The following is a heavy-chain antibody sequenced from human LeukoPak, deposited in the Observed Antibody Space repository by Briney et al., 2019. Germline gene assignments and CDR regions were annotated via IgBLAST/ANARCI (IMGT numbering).Heavy chain of an antibody. CDR3: ARGRVSSSTWYSTYYYFFYMDF. CDR1: DDSITMYY. D-gene: IGHD4-11*01. CDR2: VDHTGST. V-gene: IGHV4-59*01. Sequence: SETLSLTCTVSDDSITMYYWTWIRQPPGKGLKWIGYVDHTGSTKFNPSLNGRVSISRDTSNNFFSLRLRSVTAADTAVYFCARGRVSSSTWYSTYYYFFYMDFWGKGTTVTVSS. J-gene: IGHJ6*03.